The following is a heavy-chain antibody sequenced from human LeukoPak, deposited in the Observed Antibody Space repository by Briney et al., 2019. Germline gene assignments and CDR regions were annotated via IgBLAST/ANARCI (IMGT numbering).Heavy chain of an antibody. CDR2: IRYDGSNK. CDR3: AKDNYYYDSSGYLIHYYYYYMDV. J-gene: IGHJ6*03. CDR1: GFTFSSYG. Sequence: GGTLRLSCAASGFTFSSYGMHWVRQAPGKGLEWVACIRYDGSNKYYADSVKGRFTISRDNSKNTLYLQMNSLRAEDTAVYYCAKDNYYYDSSGYLIHYYYYYMDVWGKGTTVTISS. V-gene: IGHV3-30*02. D-gene: IGHD3-22*01.